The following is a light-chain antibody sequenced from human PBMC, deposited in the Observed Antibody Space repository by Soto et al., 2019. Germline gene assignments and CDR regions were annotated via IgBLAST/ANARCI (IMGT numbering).Light chain of an antibody. Sequence: EIVMTQSPATLSVSPGEGATLSCRASQSVSNNLAWYQQKPGQPPRLLIYGASNRAAGVAARFSGSGSGTEFTLTIPSLQSEAFSVYYCRQYVNWPPLTFGGGTRVDIK. CDR3: RQYVNWPPLT. CDR1: QSVSNN. V-gene: IGKV3-15*01. J-gene: IGKJ4*01. CDR2: GAS.